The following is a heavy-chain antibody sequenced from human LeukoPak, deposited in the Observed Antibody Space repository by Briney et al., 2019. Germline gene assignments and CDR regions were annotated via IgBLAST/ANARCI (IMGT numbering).Heavy chain of an antibody. J-gene: IGHJ4*02. CDR1: GFTVSSSY. CDR3: TRDLNSGGSC. D-gene: IGHD2-15*01. Sequence: GGSLRLSCAASGFTVSSSYMSWVRQAPGKGLEWVSVIHSGGNTYYADSVKGRFTISRDNSKDTLYLQMNSLRAEDTAVYYCTRDLNSGGSCWGQGTLVTVSS. V-gene: IGHV3-53*01. CDR2: IHSGGNT.